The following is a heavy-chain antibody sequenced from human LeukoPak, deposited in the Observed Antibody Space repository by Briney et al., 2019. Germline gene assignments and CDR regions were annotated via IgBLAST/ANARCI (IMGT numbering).Heavy chain of an antibody. J-gene: IGHJ4*02. CDR3: ARDGGYFDY. Sequence: GGSLRLSCAASGFSFSRYTMHWVRQAPGKGLEWVAVISSDVNNKYYADSVKGRFTISRDNSKDTLYLQMNSLRPEDTAVYYCARDGGYFDYWGQGTLVTVSS. D-gene: IGHD2-15*01. CDR1: GFSFSRYT. V-gene: IGHV3-30-3*01. CDR2: ISSDVNNK.